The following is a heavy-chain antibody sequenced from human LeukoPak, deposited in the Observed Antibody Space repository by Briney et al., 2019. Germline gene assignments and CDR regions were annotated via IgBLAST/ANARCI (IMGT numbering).Heavy chain of an antibody. CDR2: INPNSGGT. J-gene: IGHJ4*02. Sequence: GASVKVSCKASGYTFTGYYMHWVRQAPGQGLEWMGWINPNSGGTNYAQKFQGRVTMTRDTSISTAYMELSRLRSDDTAVYYCARVMGFLEWTQGFDYWGQGTLVTVSS. V-gene: IGHV1-2*02. CDR1: GYTFTGYY. CDR3: ARVMGFLEWTQGFDY. D-gene: IGHD3-3*01.